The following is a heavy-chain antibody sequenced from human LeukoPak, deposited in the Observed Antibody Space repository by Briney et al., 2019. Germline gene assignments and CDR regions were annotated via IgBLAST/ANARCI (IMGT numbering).Heavy chain of an antibody. D-gene: IGHD3-10*01. CDR3: ARDPGVRGVSDWFDP. Sequence: PSETLSLTCAVSGGSISSGNWWSWVRQPPGRGLEWIGEIYHSGNTNHNPSLKSRVTISVDKSKNHFSLNLNSVTAADTAVYYCARDPGVRGVSDWFDPWGQGTLVTVSS. V-gene: IGHV4-4*02. CDR1: GGSISSGNW. J-gene: IGHJ5*02. CDR2: IYHSGNT.